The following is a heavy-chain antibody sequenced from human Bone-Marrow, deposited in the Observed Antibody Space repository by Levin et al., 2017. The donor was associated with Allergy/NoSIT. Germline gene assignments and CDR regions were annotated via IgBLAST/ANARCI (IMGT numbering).Heavy chain of an antibody. CDR3: ARDNSGYDLSYYYGMDV. CDR1: GGSISSYY. CDR2: IYYSGST. D-gene: IGHD5-12*01. Sequence: PSETLSLTCTVSGGSISSYYWSWIRQPPGKGLEWIGYIYYSGSTNYNPSLKSRVTISVDTSKNQFSLKLSSVTAADTAVYYCARDNSGYDLSYYYGMDVWGQGTTVTVSS. V-gene: IGHV4-59*01. J-gene: IGHJ6*02.